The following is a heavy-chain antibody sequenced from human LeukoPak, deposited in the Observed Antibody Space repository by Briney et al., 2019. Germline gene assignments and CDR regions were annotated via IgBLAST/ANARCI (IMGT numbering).Heavy chain of an antibody. Sequence: SETLSLTCTVSGGSISSYYWSWIRQPPGKGLEWIGYIYYSGSTNYNPSLKSRVTISVDTSKNQFSLKLSSVTAADTAVYYCARAPGGDYVWGSADQEYYFDYWGQGTLVTVSS. CDR3: ARAPGGDYVWGSADQEYYFDY. V-gene: IGHV4-59*01. J-gene: IGHJ4*02. D-gene: IGHD3-16*01. CDR2: IYYSGST. CDR1: GGSISSYY.